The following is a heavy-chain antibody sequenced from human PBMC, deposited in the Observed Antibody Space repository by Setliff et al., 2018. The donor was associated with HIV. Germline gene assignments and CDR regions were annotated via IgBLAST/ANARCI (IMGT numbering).Heavy chain of an antibody. CDR2: IYHTGST. J-gene: IGHJ3*02. CDR3: ARESLNRGELSSNPDASDM. V-gene: IGHV4-38-2*02. Sequence: PSETLSLTCDVSGYSISSGYYWGWIRQSPGKGLEWIATIYHTGSTYYNPSLKSRVTISVDTSKNHFSLKVTSMTAPDTAISYWARESLNRGELSSNPDASDMWGQGTMVTVS. D-gene: IGHD3-16*02. CDR1: GYSISSGYY.